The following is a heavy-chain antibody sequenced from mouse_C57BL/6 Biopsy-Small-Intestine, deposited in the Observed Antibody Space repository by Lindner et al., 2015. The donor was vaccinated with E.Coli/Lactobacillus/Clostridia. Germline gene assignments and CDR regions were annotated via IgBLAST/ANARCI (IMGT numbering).Heavy chain of an antibody. CDR2: ISSGSSTI. CDR3: ANYYGSSYWYFDV. CDR1: GFTFSDYG. Sequence: VQLQESGGGLVKPGGSLKLSCAASGFTFSDYGMHWVRQAPEKGLEWVAYISSGSSTIYYADTVKGRFTISRYNAKNTLFLQMTSLRSEDTAMYYCANYYGSSYWYFDVWGTGTTVTVSS. J-gene: IGHJ1*03. D-gene: IGHD1-1*01. V-gene: IGHV5-17*01.